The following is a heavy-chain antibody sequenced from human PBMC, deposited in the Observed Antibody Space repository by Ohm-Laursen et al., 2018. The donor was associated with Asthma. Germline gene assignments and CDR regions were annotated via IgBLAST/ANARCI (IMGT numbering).Heavy chain of an antibody. CDR1: GFTFSSYN. D-gene: IGHD3-3*01. CDR3: ARDVMEWYLPAFDF. J-gene: IGHJ4*02. V-gene: IGHV3-48*01. Sequence: GSLRLSCTASGFTFSSYNMNWVRQAPGKGLEWISYISSSSDTVYYADSVKGRFTVSRDDSKNTLYLQMNSLRPDDTAVYYCARDVMEWYLPAFDFWGQGTLVTVSP. CDR2: ISSSSDTV.